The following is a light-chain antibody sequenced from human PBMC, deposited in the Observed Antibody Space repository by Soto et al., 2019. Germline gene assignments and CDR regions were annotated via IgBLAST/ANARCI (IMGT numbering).Light chain of an antibody. CDR3: QQYDSLPRT. CDR2: GAS. Sequence: EIVLTQSPGTLSVSPGDGATLSCRASQTVGNNYLAWYQQSPGQALRLLIHGASSRATGIPDRFSGSGSGTEFTLTIGRLEPEDFAVYYCQQYDSLPRTFGQGTEVEIK. CDR1: QTVGNNY. J-gene: IGKJ1*01. V-gene: IGKV3-20*01.